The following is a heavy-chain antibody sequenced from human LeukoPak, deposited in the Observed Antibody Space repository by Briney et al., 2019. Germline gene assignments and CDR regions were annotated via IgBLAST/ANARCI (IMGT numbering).Heavy chain of an antibody. J-gene: IGHJ4*02. CDR1: GFTFSSFA. CDR3: AKDPPSVAGTLLPDY. D-gene: IGHD6-19*01. CDR2: MSGDATST. V-gene: IGHV3-23*01. Sequence: SGGSLRLSCAASGFTFSSFAMNWVRQAPGKGLEWVSTMSGDATSTYYADSVKGRFTISRDNSKNTLYLQMNSLRAEDTAVYYCAKDPPSVAGTLLPDYWGQGTLVTVSS.